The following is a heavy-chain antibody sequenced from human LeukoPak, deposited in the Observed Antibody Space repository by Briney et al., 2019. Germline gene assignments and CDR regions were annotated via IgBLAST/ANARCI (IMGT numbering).Heavy chain of an antibody. J-gene: IGHJ4*02. CDR3: ATRSEMATRPFDY. Sequence: GGSLRLSCAASGFTFSSYAMHWVRQAPGKGLEYVSAISSNGGSTYYANSVKGRFTISRDNSKNTLYLQMGSLRAEDTAVYYCATRSEMATRPFDYWGQGTLVTVSS. D-gene: IGHD5-24*01. CDR2: ISSNGGST. CDR1: GFTFSSYA. V-gene: IGHV3-64*01.